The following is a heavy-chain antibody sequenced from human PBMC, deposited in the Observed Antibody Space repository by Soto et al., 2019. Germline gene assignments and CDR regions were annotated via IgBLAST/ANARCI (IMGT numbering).Heavy chain of an antibody. Sequence: SETLSLSCTVSGGSICSNGYYWGWIRQPPGKGLEWIGTLNHSGNTYYNPSLESRVSISGETSKNQFSLKLSSVTAADTAVYYCARGGPGRWLQLAHYYYYYGMDVWGQGTTVTVSS. V-gene: IGHV4-39*01. CDR2: LNHSGNT. CDR3: ARGGPGRWLQLAHYYYYYGMDV. CDR1: GGSICSNGYY. J-gene: IGHJ6*02. D-gene: IGHD5-12*01.